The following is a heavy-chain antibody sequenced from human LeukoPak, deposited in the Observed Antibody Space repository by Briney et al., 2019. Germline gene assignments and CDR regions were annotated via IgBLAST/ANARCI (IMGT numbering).Heavy chain of an antibody. Sequence: PGGSLRLSCAASGFTFSSYAMSWVRQAPGKGLEWVSVIYSGGSTYYADSVKGRFTISRDNSKNTPFLQMNSLRAEDTAVYYCAKDGGLWVSAHWGDSWGRGTLVTVSS. CDR3: AKDGGLWVSAHWGDS. V-gene: IGHV3-23*03. CDR2: IYSGGST. CDR1: GFTFSSYA. D-gene: IGHD7-27*01. J-gene: IGHJ4*02.